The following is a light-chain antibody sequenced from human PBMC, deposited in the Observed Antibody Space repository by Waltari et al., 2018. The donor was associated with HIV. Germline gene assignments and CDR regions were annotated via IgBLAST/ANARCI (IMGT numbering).Light chain of an antibody. V-gene: IGLV2-8*01. CDR3: ASHAGSKDV. CDR2: DVP. Sequence: QSALTQPPSASGSPGQSVTIPCTGTSRDVGAYHYVPWFQQHPGHAPKLMIYDVPKRPSGVPDRFSGSKSGNTASLTVSGLQAEDEADYYCASHAGSKDVFGGGTRLTVL. J-gene: IGLJ2*01. CDR1: SRDVGAYHY.